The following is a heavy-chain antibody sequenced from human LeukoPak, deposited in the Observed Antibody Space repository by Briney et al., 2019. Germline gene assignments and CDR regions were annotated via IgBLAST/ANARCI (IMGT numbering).Heavy chain of an antibody. CDR3: ARQTYYYDSSGYYGGHWFDP. CDR2: INHSGST. Sequence: SETLSLTCAVYGGSFSGYYWSWIRQPPGKGLEWIGEINHSGSTNYNPSLKSRVTISVDTSKNQFSLKLSSVTAADTAVYYCARQTYYYDSSGYYGGHWFDPWGQGTLVTVSS. J-gene: IGHJ5*02. CDR1: GGSFSGYY. V-gene: IGHV4-34*01. D-gene: IGHD3-22*01.